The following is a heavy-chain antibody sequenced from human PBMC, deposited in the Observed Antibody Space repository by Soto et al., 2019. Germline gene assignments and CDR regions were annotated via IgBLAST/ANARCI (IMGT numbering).Heavy chain of an antibody. CDR2: IYYSGST. Sequence: SETLSLTCTVSGGSISSYYWSWIRQPPGKGLEWIGYIYYSGSTNYNPSLKSRVTISVDTSKNQFSLKLSSVTAADTAVYYCARVCSRGPGGGSCYSLHYYYYREVWGKGTTVTVSS. V-gene: IGHV4-59*01. J-gene: IGHJ6*03. CDR3: ARVCSRGPGGGSCYSLHYYYYREV. CDR1: GGSISSYY. D-gene: IGHD2-15*01.